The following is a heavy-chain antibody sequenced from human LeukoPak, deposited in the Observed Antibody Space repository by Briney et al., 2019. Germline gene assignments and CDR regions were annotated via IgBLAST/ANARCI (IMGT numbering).Heavy chain of an antibody. CDR1: GFTFSSYS. V-gene: IGHV3-23*01. D-gene: IGHD1-26*01. CDR3: AKIWGSGSYYFDY. Sequence: GGSLRLSCAASGFTFSSYSMNWVRQAPGKGLEWVSSISGSGGSIYYADSVKGRFTISRDNAKNTLYLQMNSLRAEDTAVYYCAKIWGSGSYYFDYWGQGTLVTVSS. J-gene: IGHJ4*02. CDR2: ISGSGGSI.